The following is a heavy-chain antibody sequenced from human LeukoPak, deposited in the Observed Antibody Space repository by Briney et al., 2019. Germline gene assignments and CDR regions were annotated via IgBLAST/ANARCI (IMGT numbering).Heavy chain of an antibody. D-gene: IGHD6-13*01. V-gene: IGHV4-34*01. CDR1: GGSFSGYY. Sequence: SETLSLTCAVYGGSFSGYYWSWIRQPPGKGLEWIGEINHSGSTNYNPSLKSRVTISVDTSKNQFSLKLSSVTAADTAVYYCARLGAAAGPFDYWGQGTLVTVSS. CDR2: INHSGST. J-gene: IGHJ4*02. CDR3: ARLGAAAGPFDY.